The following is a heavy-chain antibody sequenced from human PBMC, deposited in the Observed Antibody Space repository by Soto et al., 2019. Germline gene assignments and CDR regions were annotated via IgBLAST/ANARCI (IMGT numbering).Heavy chain of an antibody. CDR1: GFTVSSNY. CDR2: LYSGGST. CDR3: ARGSSSYCSGCWFDP. D-gene: IGHD2-15*01. J-gene: IGHJ5*02. Sequence: GGSLRLSCAASGFTVSSNYMSWVRQAPGKGLEWVSVLYSGGSTYYADSVKGRFTISRDNSKNTVYLQMNSLRAEDTAVYYCARGSSSYCSGCWFDPWGQGTLVTVSS. V-gene: IGHV3-66*01.